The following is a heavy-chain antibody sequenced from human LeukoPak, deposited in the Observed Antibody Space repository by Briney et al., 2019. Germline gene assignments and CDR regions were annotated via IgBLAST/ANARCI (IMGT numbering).Heavy chain of an antibody. J-gene: IGHJ4*02. V-gene: IGHV4-34*01. D-gene: IGHD1-26*01. CDR1: GGSFSGYY. CDR2: INHSRST. CDR3: ARIPQWELFTSHTDLFDY. Sequence: SETLSLTCAVYGGSFSGYYWSWIRQPPGKGLEWIGEINHSRSTNYNPSLKSRVTISVDTSKNQFSLKLSSVTAADTAVYYCARIPQWELFTSHTDLFDYWGQGTLVTVSS.